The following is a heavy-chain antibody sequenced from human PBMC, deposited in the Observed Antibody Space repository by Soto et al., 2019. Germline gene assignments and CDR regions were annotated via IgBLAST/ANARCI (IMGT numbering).Heavy chain of an antibody. Sequence: GGSLRLSCAASGFTFSDYYMSWIRQAPGKGLEWISYISTRGSSIYNADSVQGRFTISRDNAKNSLHLQMNSLRAEDTAVYYCARFPDCSGGSCYSYFQHWGQGTLVTVSS. CDR1: GFTFSDYY. V-gene: IGHV3-11*01. J-gene: IGHJ1*01. D-gene: IGHD2-15*01. CDR2: ISTRGSSI. CDR3: ARFPDCSGGSCYSYFQH.